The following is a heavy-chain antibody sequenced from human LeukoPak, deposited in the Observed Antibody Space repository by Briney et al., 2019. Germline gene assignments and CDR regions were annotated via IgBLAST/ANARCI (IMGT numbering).Heavy chain of an antibody. V-gene: IGHV4-39*01. J-gene: IGHJ4*02. D-gene: IGHD5-24*01. CDR2: IYYSGST. Sequence: PSETLSLTCTVSGGSISSSSYYWGWIRQPPGKGLEWIGSIYYSGSTYYNPSLKSRVTISVDTSKNQFSLKLSSVTAADTAVYYYARGGQTATSPWSHSYYFDYWGQGTLVTVSS. CDR1: GGSISSSSYY. CDR3: ARGGQTATSPWSHSYYFDY.